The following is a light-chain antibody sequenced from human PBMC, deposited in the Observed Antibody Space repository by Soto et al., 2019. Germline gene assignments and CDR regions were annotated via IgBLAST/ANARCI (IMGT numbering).Light chain of an antibody. CDR1: SGSVATNYY. V-gene: IGLV8-61*01. Sequence: QTVVTQEPSVSVSPGGTVTLTCGLSSGSVATNYYPSWYQQTPGQAPRTLIYNTYTRSSGVPDRFSASILGDKAALTITGAQADDESDYYCVLYMGSGISVFGGGTKLTVL. CDR2: NTY. CDR3: VLYMGSGISV. J-gene: IGLJ2*01.